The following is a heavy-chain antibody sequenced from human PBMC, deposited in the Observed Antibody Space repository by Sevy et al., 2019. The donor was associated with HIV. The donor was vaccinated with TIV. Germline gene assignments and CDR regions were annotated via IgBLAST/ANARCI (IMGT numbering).Heavy chain of an antibody. V-gene: IGHV1-8*01. CDR1: GYSFTNFD. CDR3: ARARLDYEFWSGSYFSRAPWGYKYYAMDV. J-gene: IGHJ6*02. D-gene: IGHD3-3*01. CDR2: MNPNNGNT. Sequence: ASVKVSCKAAGYSFTNFDMNWVRQATGQGLEWMGWMNPNNGNTHYAQKFQGRVTMTRSSSANTAYMELSSLTSEDTAIYYCARARLDYEFWSGSYFSRAPWGYKYYAMDVWGQGTTVTVSS.